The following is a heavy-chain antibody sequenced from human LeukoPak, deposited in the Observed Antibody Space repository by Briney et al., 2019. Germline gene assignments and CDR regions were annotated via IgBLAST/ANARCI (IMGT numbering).Heavy chain of an antibody. Sequence: PGGSLRLSCAASGFTFSSYGMHWVRQAPGKGLEWVAVISYDGSNKYYADSVKGRFTISRDNSKNTLYLQMNSLRAEDTAVYYCAPRGSLPYNWFDPWGQGTLVTVSS. CDR3: APRGSLPYNWFDP. CDR2: ISYDGSNK. D-gene: IGHD2-15*01. V-gene: IGHV3-30*03. CDR1: GFTFSSYG. J-gene: IGHJ5*02.